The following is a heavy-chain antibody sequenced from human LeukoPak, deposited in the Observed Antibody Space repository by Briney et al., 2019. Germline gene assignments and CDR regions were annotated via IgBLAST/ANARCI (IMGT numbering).Heavy chain of an antibody. J-gene: IGHJ4*02. D-gene: IGHD6-13*01. V-gene: IGHV3-23*01. CDR1: GFTFSNYW. Sequence: GGSLRLSCAASGFTFSNYWMSWVRQAPGKGLEWVSVISGSGGSTYYAESVKGRFTISRDKSKNTLYLQMNSLRAEDTAVYYCAKTRSWYYFDYWGQGTLVTVSS. CDR3: AKTRSWYYFDY. CDR2: ISGSGGST.